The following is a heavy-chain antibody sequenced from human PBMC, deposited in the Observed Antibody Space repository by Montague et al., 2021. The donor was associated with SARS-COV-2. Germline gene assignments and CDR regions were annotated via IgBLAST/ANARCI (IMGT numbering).Heavy chain of an antibody. CDR1: GGSFSDSH. V-gene: IGHV4-34*01. Sequence: SETLSLTCAVYGGSFSDSHWSWLRQHPGKGLEWIGEINQSGSTKYNPSLKSRVTISVDTSKNQFSLKLSSLTAADTAVYYCARGQSGITMIVVAILGVEFYFDNWGQGTLVTVSS. J-gene: IGHJ4*02. CDR3: ARGQSGITMIVVAILGVEFYFDN. D-gene: IGHD3-22*01. CDR2: INQSGST.